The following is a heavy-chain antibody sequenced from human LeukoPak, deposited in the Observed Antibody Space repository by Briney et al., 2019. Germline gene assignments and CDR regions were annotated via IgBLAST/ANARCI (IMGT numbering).Heavy chain of an antibody. Sequence: SVKVSCKASGYTFTDYYMHWVRQAPGQGLEWMGRIIPILGIANYAQKFQGRVTITADKSTSTAYMELSSLRSEDTAVYYCARSDRGGITIFGVVTLYYYGMDVWGQGTTVTVSS. CDR2: IIPILGIA. CDR3: ARSDRGGITIFGVVTLYYYGMDV. D-gene: IGHD3-3*01. J-gene: IGHJ6*02. V-gene: IGHV1-69*02. CDR1: GYTFTDYY.